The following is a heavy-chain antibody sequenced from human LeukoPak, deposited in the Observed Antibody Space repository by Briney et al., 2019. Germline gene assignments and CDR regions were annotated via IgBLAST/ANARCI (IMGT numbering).Heavy chain of an antibody. D-gene: IGHD1-7*01. J-gene: IGHJ6*03. CDR2: ISEDGSNK. CDR1: GFTFSSYV. V-gene: IGHV3-30*04. CDR3: AKNWNYMSYYHMDV. Sequence: GGSLRLSCAASGFTFSSYVMHWVRQAPGKGLEWVAVISEDGSNKYYADSVKGRFTISRDNSRNTLYLQMNSLRAEDTAVYYCAKNWNYMSYYHMDVWGKGTTVTVSS.